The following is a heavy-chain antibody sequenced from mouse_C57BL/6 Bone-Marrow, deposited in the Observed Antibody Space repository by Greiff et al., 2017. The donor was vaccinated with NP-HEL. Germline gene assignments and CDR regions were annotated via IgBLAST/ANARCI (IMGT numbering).Heavy chain of an antibody. CDR1: GFTFSDYY. CDR2: ISNGGGST. Sequence: DVMLVESGGGLVQPGGSLKLSCAASGFTFSDYYMYWVRQTPEKRLEWVAYISNGGGSTYYPDTVKGRFTISRDNAKNTLYLQMSRLKSEDTAMYYCARHRANWYYFDYWGQGTTLTVSS. J-gene: IGHJ2*01. V-gene: IGHV5-12*01. CDR3: ARHRANWYYFDY. D-gene: IGHD4-1*01.